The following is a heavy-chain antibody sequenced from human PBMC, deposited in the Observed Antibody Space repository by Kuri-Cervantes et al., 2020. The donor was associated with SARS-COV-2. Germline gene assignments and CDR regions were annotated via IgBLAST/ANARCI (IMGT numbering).Heavy chain of an antibody. Sequence: ETLPLTCAASGFTFSSYAMSWVRQAPGRGLEWVSAISGSGGSTYYADSVKGRFTISRDNSKNTLYLQMNSLRAEDTAVYYCAKDLYSYGYYYYGMDVWGQGTTVTVSS. J-gene: IGHJ6*02. D-gene: IGHD5-18*01. CDR1: GFTFSSYA. V-gene: IGHV3-23*01. CDR3: AKDLYSYGYYYYGMDV. CDR2: ISGSGGST.